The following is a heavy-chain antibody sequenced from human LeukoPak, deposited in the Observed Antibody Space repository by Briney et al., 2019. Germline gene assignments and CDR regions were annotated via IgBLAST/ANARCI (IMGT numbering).Heavy chain of an antibody. D-gene: IGHD6-19*01. CDR2: ISSDSNDI. CDR1: GFTFTSYT. CDR3: AKVGIEQWLSQGQFFDY. V-gene: IGHV3-21*04. Sequence: GGSLRLSCAASGFTFTSYTLNWVRQAPGQGLEWVSSISSDSNDIYYADSVKGRFTISRDNSKNTLYLQMNSLRAEDTAVYYCAKVGIEQWLSQGQFFDYWGQGTLVTVSS. J-gene: IGHJ4*02.